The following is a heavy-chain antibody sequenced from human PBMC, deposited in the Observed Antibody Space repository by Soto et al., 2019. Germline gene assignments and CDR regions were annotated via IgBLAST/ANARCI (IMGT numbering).Heavy chain of an antibody. CDR2: ISYDGSNK. CDR1: GFTFSSYG. CDR3: AIPTFYDFWSGYSGNTMQQQNDI. V-gene: IGHV3-30*03. Sequence: GGSLRLSCAASGFTFSSYGMHWVRQAPGKGLEWVAVISYDGSNKYYADSVKGRFTISRDNSKNTLYLQMNSLRAEDTAVYYCAIPTFYDFWSGYSGNTMQQQNDIWGQGTMVTVSS. D-gene: IGHD3-3*01. J-gene: IGHJ3*02.